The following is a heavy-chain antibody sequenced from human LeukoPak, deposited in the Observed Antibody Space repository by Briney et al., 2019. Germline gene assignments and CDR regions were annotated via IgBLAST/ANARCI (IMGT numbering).Heavy chain of an antibody. V-gene: IGHV1-18*01. Sequence: GASVKVSCKASGYTFTSYGISWVRQAPGQGLEWMGWISAYNGNTNYAQKLQGRVTMTTDTSTSTAYRELRSLRSDDTAVYYCARNVYIEDWFDPWGQGTLVTVSS. J-gene: IGHJ5*02. D-gene: IGHD1-14*01. CDR1: GYTFTSYG. CDR3: ARNVYIEDWFDP. CDR2: ISAYNGNT.